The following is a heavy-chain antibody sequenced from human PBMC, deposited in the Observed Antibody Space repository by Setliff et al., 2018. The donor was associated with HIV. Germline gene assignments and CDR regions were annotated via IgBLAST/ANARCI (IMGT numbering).Heavy chain of an antibody. Sequence: GFLRLSCAASGFPFSDYYMSWIRQAPGKGLEWISYISSSGNTIYYADSVRGRFTFSRDNAKNSLYLQMNSLTAEDTAVYYCAREMTYYKFWSDNAPPHFDYWGQGTLVTVSS. CDR1: GFPFSDYY. J-gene: IGHJ4*02. V-gene: IGHV3-11*01. CDR2: ISSSGNTI. D-gene: IGHD3-3*01. CDR3: AREMTYYKFWSDNAPPHFDY.